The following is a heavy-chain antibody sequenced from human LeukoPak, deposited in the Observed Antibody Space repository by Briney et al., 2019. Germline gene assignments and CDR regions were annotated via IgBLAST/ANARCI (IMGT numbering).Heavy chain of an antibody. D-gene: IGHD4-17*01. CDR3: ARELMTTASN. CDR1: GFTFSSYA. V-gene: IGHV3-30-3*01. Sequence: GGSLRLSCAASGFTFSSYAMHWVRQAPGKGLEWVAVISYDGSNKYYADSVKGRFTISRDNSKNTLYLQMSSLRAEDTAVYYCARELMTTASNWGQGTLVTVSS. CDR2: ISYDGSNK. J-gene: IGHJ4*02.